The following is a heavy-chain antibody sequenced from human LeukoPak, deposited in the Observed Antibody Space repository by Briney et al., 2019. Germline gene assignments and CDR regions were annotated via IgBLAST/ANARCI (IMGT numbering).Heavy chain of an antibody. D-gene: IGHD6-13*01. Sequence: KPSETLSLTCTVSGGSISSYFWSWIRQPAGKGLEWIGRIYTGGTTNYNPSLNSRVTMSVDTSKNQFSLKLSSVTAADTAIYYCAKSVSVAAAGMYYYYMDVWGKGTTVTVSS. CDR1: GGSISSYF. V-gene: IGHV4-4*07. CDR2: IYTGGTT. J-gene: IGHJ6*03. CDR3: AKSVSVAAAGMYYYYMDV.